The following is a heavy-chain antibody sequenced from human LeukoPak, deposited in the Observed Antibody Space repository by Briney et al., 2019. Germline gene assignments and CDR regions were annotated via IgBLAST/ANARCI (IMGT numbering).Heavy chain of an antibody. CDR3: ARDWRLDWFDP. D-gene: IGHD3-3*01. V-gene: IGHV3-30*04. CDR2: ISYDGSNK. CDR1: GFTFSSYA. J-gene: IGHJ5*02. Sequence: PGGSLRLSCAASGFTFSSYAMHWVRQAPGKGLEWVAVISYDGSNKYYADSVKGRFTISRDNSKSTLYLQMDSLRAEDTAVYYCARDWRLDWFDPRGQGTLVTVSS.